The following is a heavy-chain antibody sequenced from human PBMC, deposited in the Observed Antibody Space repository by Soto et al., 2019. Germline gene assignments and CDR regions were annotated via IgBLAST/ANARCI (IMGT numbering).Heavy chain of an antibody. V-gene: IGHV4-59*01. Sequence: SETLSLTCTVSGGSISSYYWSWIRQPPGKGLEWIGYISYTGSTNYNPSLKSRVTISVDTSKNQFSLKLSSVTAADTALYYCARVNSYSSSWSRDYWGQGALVTVSS. D-gene: IGHD6-13*01. CDR2: ISYTGST. CDR3: ARVNSYSSSWSRDY. CDR1: GGSISSYY. J-gene: IGHJ4*02.